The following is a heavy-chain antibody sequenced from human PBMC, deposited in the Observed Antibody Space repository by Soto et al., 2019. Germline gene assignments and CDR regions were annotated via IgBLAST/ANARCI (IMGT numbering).Heavy chain of an antibody. CDR2: ISNIGFT. V-gene: IGHV4-59*08. Sequence: SETLSLTCTVSGGSISSINNHFSNHYCSWIRLSPGKGLEWIGYISNIGFTRYNPSLKSRVSISVDTSKNRFSLKLTSVTAADTAVFYCTTRGLGGLHGLVDVWGQGPTVPVSS. D-gene: IGHD3-16*01. J-gene: IGHJ6*02. CDR3: TTRGLGGLHGLVDV. CDR1: GGSISSINNHFSNHY.